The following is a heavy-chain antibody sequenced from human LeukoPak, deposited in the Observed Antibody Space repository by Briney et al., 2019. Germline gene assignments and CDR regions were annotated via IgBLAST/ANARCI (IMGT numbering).Heavy chain of an antibody. CDR3: AKDQLANSWLVPYYFDY. D-gene: IGHD6-19*01. Sequence: GGSLRLSCAASGFTFSSFTMHWVRQAPGKGLEWVSSISSSSYIYYAVSVKGRFTISRDNAKNSLYLQMNSLRAEDTAVYYCAKDQLANSWLVPYYFDYWGQGTLVTVSS. CDR2: ISSSSYI. V-gene: IGHV3-21*01. J-gene: IGHJ4*02. CDR1: GFTFSSFT.